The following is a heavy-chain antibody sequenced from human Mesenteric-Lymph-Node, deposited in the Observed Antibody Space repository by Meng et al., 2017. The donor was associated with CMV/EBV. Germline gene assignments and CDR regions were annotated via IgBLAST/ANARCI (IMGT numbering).Heavy chain of an antibody. D-gene: IGHD3-22*01. V-gene: IGHV3-30*04. CDR2: ISYDETNR. CDR3: AKDLPPRITMIVVGYGMDV. Sequence: GESLKISCAASGFTFNSYAMHWVRQAPGKGLEWLTIISYDETNRYYVDSVKGRFIISRDNSRNTLYLQMNSLRAEDTAVYYCAKDLPPRITMIVVGYGMDVWGQGTTVTVSS. CDR1: GFTFNSYA. J-gene: IGHJ6*02.